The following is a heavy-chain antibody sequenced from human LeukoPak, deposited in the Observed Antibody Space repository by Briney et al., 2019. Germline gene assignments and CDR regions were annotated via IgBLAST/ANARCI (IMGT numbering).Heavy chain of an antibody. J-gene: IGHJ6*02. CDR3: ARDPDYYYYGMDV. CDR1: GFNLRTYW. Sequence: RGGSLRLSCAVTGFNLRTYWIHWVRHSPGRGLEWVARINGEGSRISYADSVRGRFTISRDNAKNTAYLQMNSLRAEDTALYYCARDPDYYYYGMDVWGQGTTVVVSS. CDR2: INGEGSRI. V-gene: IGHV3-74*01.